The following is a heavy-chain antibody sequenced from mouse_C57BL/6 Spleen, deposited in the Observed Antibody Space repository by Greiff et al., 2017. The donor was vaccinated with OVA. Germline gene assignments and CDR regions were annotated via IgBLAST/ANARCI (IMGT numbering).Heavy chain of an antibody. V-gene: IGHV5-4*01. Sequence: EVQLVESGGGLVKPGGSLKLSCAASGFTFSSYAMSWVRQTPEKRLEWVATISDGGSYTYYPDNVKGRFTISRDNAKNNLYLQMSHLKSEDTAMYYCARDRGSSPYWYFDVWGTGTTVTVSS. CDR2: ISDGGSYT. CDR3: ARDRGSSPYWYFDV. J-gene: IGHJ1*03. D-gene: IGHD1-1*01. CDR1: GFTFSSYA.